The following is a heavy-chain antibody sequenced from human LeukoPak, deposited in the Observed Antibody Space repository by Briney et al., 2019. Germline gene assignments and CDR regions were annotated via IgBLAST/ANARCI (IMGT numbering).Heavy chain of an antibody. Sequence: GGSLRLSCAASGFTFSSYSMNWVRQAPGKGLEWVSSISSSSSYIYYADSVKGRFTISRDNAKNSLYLQMNSLRAEDTAVYYCARGGIWGHAFDIWGQGTVVTVSS. CDR1: GFTFSSYS. CDR3: ARGGIWGHAFDI. D-gene: IGHD2-15*01. V-gene: IGHV3-21*01. J-gene: IGHJ3*02. CDR2: ISSSSSYI.